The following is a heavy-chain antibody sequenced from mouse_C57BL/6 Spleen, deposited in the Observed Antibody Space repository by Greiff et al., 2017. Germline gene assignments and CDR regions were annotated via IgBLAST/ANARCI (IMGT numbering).Heavy chain of an antibody. V-gene: IGHV1-69*01. CDR3: ARGTTAEYYFDY. Sequence: QVQLQQPGAELVMPGASVKLSCKASGYTFTSYWMHWVKQRPGQGLEWIGEIDPSASYTNYNQKFKGKSTLTVDKSSSTAYMQLSSLTSEDSAVXYCARGTTAEYYFDYWGQGTTLTVSS. CDR1: GYTFTSYW. D-gene: IGHD1-2*01. J-gene: IGHJ2*01. CDR2: IDPSASYT.